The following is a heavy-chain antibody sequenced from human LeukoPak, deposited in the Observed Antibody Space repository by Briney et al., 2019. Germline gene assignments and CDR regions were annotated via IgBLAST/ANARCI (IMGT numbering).Heavy chain of an antibody. J-gene: IGHJ4*02. V-gene: IGHV3-7*01. Sequence: GGSLTLSCAASGFTFSSYWMSWVRQAPGKGLEWVANIKQDGSEKYYVDSVKGRFTISRDNAKNSLYLQMNSLRAEDTAVYYCARDAWIQLWLPHTYWGQGTLVTVSS. CDR2: IKQDGSEK. CDR3: ARDAWIQLWLPHTY. D-gene: IGHD5-18*01. CDR1: GFTFSSYW.